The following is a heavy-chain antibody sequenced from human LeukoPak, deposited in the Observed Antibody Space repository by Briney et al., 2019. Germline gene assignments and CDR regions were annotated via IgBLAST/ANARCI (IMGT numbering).Heavy chain of an antibody. CDR2: IYYSGSA. D-gene: IGHD2-15*01. J-gene: IGHJ3*02. CDR3: ARGGYCSGGSCYHAFDI. CDR1: GGSISSSSYY. Sequence: PSETLSLNCTGAGGSISSSSYYWGWIRQPPGKGLEWIGSIYYSGSAYYNPSLKSRVTISVDTSKNQFSLKLSSVTAADTAVYYCARGGYCSGGSCYHAFDIWGQGTMVTVSS. V-gene: IGHV4-39*01.